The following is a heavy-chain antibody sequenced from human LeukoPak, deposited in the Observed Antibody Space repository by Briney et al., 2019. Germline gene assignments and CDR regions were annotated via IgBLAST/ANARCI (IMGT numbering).Heavy chain of an antibody. CDR2: IYYSGST. CDR3: ARLAVTSDAFDI. V-gene: IGHV4-39*01. CDR1: GGSISSSSYY. D-gene: IGHD6-19*01. Sequence: SETLSLTCTGSGGSISSSSYYWGWIRQPPGKGLEWIGSIYYSGSTYYNPSLKSRVTISVDTSKNQFSLKLSSVTAADTALYYCARLAVTSDAFDIWGQGTMVTVSS. J-gene: IGHJ3*02.